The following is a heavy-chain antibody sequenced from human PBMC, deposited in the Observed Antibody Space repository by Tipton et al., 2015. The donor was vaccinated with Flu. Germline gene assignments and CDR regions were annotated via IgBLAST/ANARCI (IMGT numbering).Heavy chain of an antibody. CDR1: GFTFSDYW. CDR3: ARGPHGPATPFIDY. CDR2: IKGDGTST. J-gene: IGHJ4*01. V-gene: IGHV3-74*01. Sequence: AVSGFTFSDYWMHWVRQGPGKGLVWVSRIKGDGTSTSYADFVKGRFTISRDNAKNTVSLEMSGLGDEDTAVYYCARGPHGPATPFIDYWGQGTLVTVSS.